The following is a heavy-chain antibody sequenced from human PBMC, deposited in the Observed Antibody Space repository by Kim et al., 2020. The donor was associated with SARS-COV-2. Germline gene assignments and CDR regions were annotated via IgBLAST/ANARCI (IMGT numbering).Heavy chain of an antibody. J-gene: IGHJ6*02. CDR1: GGSISSYY. CDR2: IYYSGST. V-gene: IGHV4-59*13. CDR3: ARIGHSSIAYGMDV. D-gene: IGHD6-19*01. Sequence: SETLSLTCTVSGGSISSYYWSWIRQPPGKGLEWIGHIYYSGSTNYNPSLKSRVTISVDTSKNQFSLKLSSVTAADTAVYYCARIGHSSIAYGMDVWGQGTTVTVSS.